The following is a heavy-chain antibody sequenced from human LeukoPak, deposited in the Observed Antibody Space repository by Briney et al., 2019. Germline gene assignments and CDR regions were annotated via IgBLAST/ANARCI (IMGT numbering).Heavy chain of an antibody. CDR2: ISGDGGST. D-gene: IGHD3-10*01. CDR3: AKVRITMARGVRAGIYYFDY. V-gene: IGHV3-43*02. Sequence: GGSLRLSCAASGFTFDDYAMHWVRQAPGKGLEWVSLISGDGGSTYYADSVKGRFTISRDNSKNSLYLQMNSLRTEDTALYYCAKVRITMARGVRAGIYYFDYWGQGTLVTVSS. CDR1: GFTFDDYA. J-gene: IGHJ4*02.